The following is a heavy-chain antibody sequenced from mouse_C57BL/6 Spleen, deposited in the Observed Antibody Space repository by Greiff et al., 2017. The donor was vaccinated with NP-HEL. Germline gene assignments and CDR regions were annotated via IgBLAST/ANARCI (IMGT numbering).Heavy chain of an antibody. CDR1: GFTFSDYY. V-gene: IGHV5-16*01. J-gene: IGHJ1*03. Sequence: EVHLVESEGGLVQPGSSMKLSCTASGFTFSDYYMAWVRQVPEKGLEWVANINYDGSSTYYLDSLKSRFIISRDNAKNILYLQMSSLKSEDTATYYCARFLTGDWYFDVWGTGTTVTVSS. D-gene: IGHD4-1*01. CDR3: ARFLTGDWYFDV. CDR2: INYDGSST.